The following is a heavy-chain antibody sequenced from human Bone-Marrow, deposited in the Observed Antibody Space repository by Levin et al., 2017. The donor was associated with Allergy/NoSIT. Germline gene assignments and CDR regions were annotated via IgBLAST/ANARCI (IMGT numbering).Heavy chain of an antibody. CDR1: GFTFSTYW. V-gene: IGHV3-7*01. J-gene: IGHJ6*02. Sequence: SCGASGFTFSTYWMSWVRQAPGKGLEWVANIKPDESDKYYVDSVKGRFTISRDNAKNSLYLQMNSLRVDDTAVYYCARRGILVGASGWGYGMDVWGQGTTVTVSS. D-gene: IGHD1-26*01. CDR2: IKPDESDK. CDR3: ARRGILVGASGWGYGMDV.